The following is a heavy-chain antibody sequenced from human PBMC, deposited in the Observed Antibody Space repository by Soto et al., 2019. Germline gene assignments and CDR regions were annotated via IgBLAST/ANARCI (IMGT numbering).Heavy chain of an antibody. CDR2: FDPEDGET. CDR1: GYTLTELS. J-gene: IGHJ6*03. CDR3: ATEGYSNYEGYYYYYMDV. D-gene: IGHD4-4*01. Sequence: ASVKVSCKVSGYTLTELSMHWVRQAPGKGLEWMGGFDPEDGETIYAQKFQGRVTMTEDTSTDTAYMELSSLRSEDTAVYYCATEGYSNYEGYYYYYMDVWGKGTTVTVSS. V-gene: IGHV1-24*01.